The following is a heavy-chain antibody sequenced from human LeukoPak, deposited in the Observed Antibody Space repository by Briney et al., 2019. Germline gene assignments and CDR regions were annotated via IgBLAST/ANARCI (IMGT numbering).Heavy chain of an antibody. J-gene: IGHJ2*01. CDR1: GFTFSGYW. CDR2: IKEDGNEK. CDR3: AREGTTVTTKTLHWYFDL. D-gene: IGHD4-17*01. Sequence: GGSLRLSCAASGFTFSGYWVNWVRQTPGKGLEWVSNIKEDGNEKYYVDSVKGRFTISRDNAKNSLYLQVSSLRAEDTAIYYCAREGTTVTTKTLHWYFDLWGRGTLVTVSS. V-gene: IGHV3-7*01.